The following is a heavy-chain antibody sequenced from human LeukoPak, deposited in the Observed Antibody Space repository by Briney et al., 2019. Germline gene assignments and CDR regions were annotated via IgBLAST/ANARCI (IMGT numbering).Heavy chain of an antibody. V-gene: IGHV3-74*01. CDR1: GFTFSSDW. CDR2: INSDGSST. CDR3: ARDRLCSSTSCYPPWFDP. J-gene: IGHJ5*02. D-gene: IGHD2-2*01. Sequence: GGSLRLSCAASGFTFSSDWMHWVRQAPGKGLVWVSRINSDGSSTSYADSVKGRFTISRDNAKNTRYLQMNSLRAEDTAVYYCARDRLCSSTSCYPPWFDPWGQGTLVTVSS.